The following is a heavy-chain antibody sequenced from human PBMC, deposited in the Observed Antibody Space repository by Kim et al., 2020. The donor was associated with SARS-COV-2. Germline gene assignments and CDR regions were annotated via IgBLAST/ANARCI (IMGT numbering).Heavy chain of an antibody. J-gene: IGHJ6*02. Sequence: SETLSLTCAVYGGSFSGYYWSWIRQPPGKGLEWIGEINHSGSTNYNPSLKSRVTISVDTSKNQFSLKLSSVTAADTAVYYCAVMGGSGSGDYYYGMDVWGQGTTVTVSS. CDR1: GGSFSGYY. CDR3: AVMGGSGSGDYYYGMDV. CDR2: INHSGST. V-gene: IGHV4-34*01. D-gene: IGHD3-10*01.